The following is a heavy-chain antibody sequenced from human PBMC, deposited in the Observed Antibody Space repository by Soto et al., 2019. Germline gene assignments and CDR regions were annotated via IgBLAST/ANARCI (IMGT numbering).Heavy chain of an antibody. V-gene: IGHV4-39*01. Sequence: PSETLSLTCTVSGGSISSSSYYWGWIRQPPGKGLEWIGSIYYSGSTYYNPSLKSRVTISVDTSKNQFSLKLSSVTAADTAVYYCARQVTSSSGYYYGMDVWGQGTTVTVSS. CDR3: ARQVTSSSGYYYGMDV. CDR1: GGSISSSSYY. J-gene: IGHJ6*02. D-gene: IGHD6-6*01. CDR2: IYYSGST.